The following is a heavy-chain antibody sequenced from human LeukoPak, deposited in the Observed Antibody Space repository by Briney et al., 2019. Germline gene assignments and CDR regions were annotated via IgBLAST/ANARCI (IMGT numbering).Heavy chain of an antibody. J-gene: IGHJ4*02. CDR2: INPSGGSP. CDR1: GYTFTSNF. Sequence: ASVKVSCKASGYTFTSNFIHWVRQAPGQGLEWMGIINPSGGSPTYAQRFQGGVTMTRDPSTSTVYMELSSLRSEDTAVYYCARETGSLDYWGQGSLVTVSS. D-gene: IGHD1-1*01. CDR3: ARETGSLDY. V-gene: IGHV1-46*01.